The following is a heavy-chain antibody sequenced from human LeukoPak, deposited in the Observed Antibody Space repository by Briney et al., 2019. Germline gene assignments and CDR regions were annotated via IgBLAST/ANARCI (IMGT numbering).Heavy chain of an antibody. CDR1: GGTFSSYA. D-gene: IGHD3-3*01. Sequence: SVKVSCKASGGTFSSYAISWVRQAPGQGLEWMGGIIPIFGTANYAQKFQGRVTITADESTSTAYMELSSLRSEDTAVYYCAREEPVLGDFWSGYSQNWFDPWGQGTLVTVSS. CDR3: AREEPVLGDFWSGYSQNWFDP. CDR2: IIPIFGTA. J-gene: IGHJ5*02. V-gene: IGHV1-69*13.